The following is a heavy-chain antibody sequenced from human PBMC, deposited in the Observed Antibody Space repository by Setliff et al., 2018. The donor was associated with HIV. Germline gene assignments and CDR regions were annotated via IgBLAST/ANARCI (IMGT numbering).Heavy chain of an antibody. J-gene: IGHJ3*02. D-gene: IGHD2-2*01. Sequence: SVKVSCKASGGTFSSYAISWVRQAPGHGLEWMGGIIPIFGTANYAQKFQGRVTITADESTSTAYMELSSLRSEDTAVYYCALPAAIRRQYPEDAFDIWGEGTRVTV. CDR3: ALPAAIRRQYPEDAFDI. V-gene: IGHV1-69*13. CDR1: GGTFSSYA. CDR2: IIPIFGTA.